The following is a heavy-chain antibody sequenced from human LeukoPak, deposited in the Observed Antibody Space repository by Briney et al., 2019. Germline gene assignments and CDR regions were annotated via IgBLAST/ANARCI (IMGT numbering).Heavy chain of an antibody. D-gene: IGHD1-1*01. J-gene: IGHJ5*02. CDR2: IYHSGST. CDR3: ARAGTGNNWFDP. V-gene: IGHV4-30-2*01. Sequence: PSETLSLTCTVPGGSISSGGYYWSWIRQHPGTGLEWVGYIYHSGSTYYNPSLKSRVTISVDRSKNQFSLKLSSVTAADTAVYYRARAGTGNNWFDPWGQGTLVTVSS. CDR1: GGSISSGGYY.